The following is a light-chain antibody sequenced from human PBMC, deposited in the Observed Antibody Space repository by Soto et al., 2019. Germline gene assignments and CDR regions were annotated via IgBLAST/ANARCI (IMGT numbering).Light chain of an antibody. Sequence: DIVMTQSPDSLAVSLGERVTINCKSSQSVLYSSNNRNYLAWFQQKPGQPPKLLIYWASTRESGVPDRFSGSGSGTDFTLTISGLQAEDVAVYYCQQYFSTPPLTFGGGTKVEIK. CDR3: QQYFSTPPLT. J-gene: IGKJ4*01. V-gene: IGKV4-1*01. CDR1: QSVLYSSNNRNY. CDR2: WAS.